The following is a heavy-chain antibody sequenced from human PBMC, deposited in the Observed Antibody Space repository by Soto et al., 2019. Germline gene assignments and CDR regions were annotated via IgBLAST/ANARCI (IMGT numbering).Heavy chain of an antibody. Sequence: EVQLVESGGGLVQPGGSLRLSCAASGFTFNRFTMNWVRQAPGKGLEWGSCISSSSSTIYYADSVKGRFTISRDNAKNSLYLQMNSLRDEDTAVYYCARDSGYGDYTYDAFDIWGQGTMVTVSS. CDR2: ISSSSSTI. D-gene: IGHD4-17*01. J-gene: IGHJ3*02. CDR3: ARDSGYGDYTYDAFDI. V-gene: IGHV3-48*02. CDR1: GFTFNRFT.